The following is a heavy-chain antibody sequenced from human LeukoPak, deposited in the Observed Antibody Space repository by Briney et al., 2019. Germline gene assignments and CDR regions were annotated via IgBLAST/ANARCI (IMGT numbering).Heavy chain of an antibody. V-gene: IGHV3-9*03. D-gene: IGHD3-22*01. CDR3: VRESGSYYFDY. CDR1: GFSFDDYA. CDR2: ITGNGGTI. Sequence: AGRSLRLSCAASGFSFDDYAMHWVRQAPGKGLEWVSVITGNGGTIAYADSVKGRFTVSRDNAKSSLYLQMSSLRAEDMALYYCVRESGSYYFDYWGQGTLVTVSS. J-gene: IGHJ4*02.